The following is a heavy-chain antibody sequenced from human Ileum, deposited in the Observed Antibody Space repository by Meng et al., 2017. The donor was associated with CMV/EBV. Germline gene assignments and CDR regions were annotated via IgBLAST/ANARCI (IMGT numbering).Heavy chain of an antibody. CDR1: GFTFSSYG. J-gene: IGHJ4*02. V-gene: IGHV3-48*03. CDR3: ARVQGERQSDY. Sequence: GESLKISCAASGFTFSSYGMNWVRQAPGKGLEWVSYIRSSGDTIYYADSVKGRFTISRDNAKNSLYLQMNSLRAEDTAVYYCARVQGERQSDYWGQGTLVTVSS. CDR2: IRSSGDTI. D-gene: IGHD1-1*01.